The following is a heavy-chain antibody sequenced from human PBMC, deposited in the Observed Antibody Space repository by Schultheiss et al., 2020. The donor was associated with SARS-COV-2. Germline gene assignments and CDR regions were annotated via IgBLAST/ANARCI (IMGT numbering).Heavy chain of an antibody. D-gene: IGHD3-10*01. CDR1: GGSISSSGYS. CDR2: INHSGST. CDR3: ATAGIGESQIYYYFDY. V-gene: IGHV4-39*07. Sequence: SETLSLTCTVSGGSISSSGYSWSWIRQPPGKGLEWIGEINHSGSTNYNPSLKSRVTISVDTSKNQFSLKLSSVTAADTAVYYCATAGIGESQIYYYFDYWGQGTLVTVSS. J-gene: IGHJ4*02.